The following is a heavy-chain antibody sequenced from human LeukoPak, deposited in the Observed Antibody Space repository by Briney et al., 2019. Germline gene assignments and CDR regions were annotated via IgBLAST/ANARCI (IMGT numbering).Heavy chain of an antibody. D-gene: IGHD1-26*01. CDR1: GFTFSDYY. Sequence: GGSLRLSCAASGFTFSDYYMDWVRQAPWKGLEWVGRIRNKANSYTTEYAASVKGRFTISRDDSKNSLYLQMNSLKTEDTAVYYCARDLGSGSYGYWGQGTLVTVSS. V-gene: IGHV3-72*01. CDR2: IRNKANSYTT. J-gene: IGHJ4*02. CDR3: ARDLGSGSYGY.